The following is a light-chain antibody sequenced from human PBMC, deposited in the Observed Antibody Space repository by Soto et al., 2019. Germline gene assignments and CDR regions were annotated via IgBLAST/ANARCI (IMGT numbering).Light chain of an antibody. V-gene: IGKV3-15*01. CDR3: QQYNDWPPSWT. J-gene: IGKJ1*01. CDR1: QSISNN. CDR2: GAS. Sequence: EIVMTQSPATLSASPGERATLSCRASQSISNNLAWYQQKPGQAPRLLIYGASTRATGIPARFSGSGSGTEFTLTISSLQSGDFAVYHCQQYNDWPPSWTFGQGTKVEIK.